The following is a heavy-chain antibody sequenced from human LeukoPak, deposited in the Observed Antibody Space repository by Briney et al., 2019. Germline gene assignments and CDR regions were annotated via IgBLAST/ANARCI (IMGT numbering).Heavy chain of an antibody. CDR3: ATADKWEPLDY. Sequence: ASVKVSCKVSGNSLRDTSIHWVRQAPGQWLEWMGGFEPEDGEPIFAQTFQGRLSMTEDTSTDTAHMELSSLAVEDTAVYYCATADKWEPLDYWGQGTLVTVSS. J-gene: IGHJ4*02. CDR1: GNSLRDTS. D-gene: IGHD1-26*01. CDR2: FEPEDGEP. V-gene: IGHV1-24*01.